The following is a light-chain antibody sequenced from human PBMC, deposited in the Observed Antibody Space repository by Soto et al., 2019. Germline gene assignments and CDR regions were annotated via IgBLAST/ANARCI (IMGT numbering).Light chain of an antibody. J-gene: IGLJ2*01. Sequence: QSALTQPASVSGSPGQSITISCTGTSSDIGAYNFVSWYQQHPGKAPKLMLYDVNIRPSGVSNRFSGSKSGNTASLTISGLQAEDEAYYYCTSSTTSPTMVFGGGTKLTVL. CDR1: SSDIGAYNF. CDR3: TSSTTSPTMV. CDR2: DVN. V-gene: IGLV2-14*03.